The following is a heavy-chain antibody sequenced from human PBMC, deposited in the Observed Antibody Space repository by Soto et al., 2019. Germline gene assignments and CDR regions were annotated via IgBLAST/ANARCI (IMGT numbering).Heavy chain of an antibody. CDR3: ARTYGSGDYFLPFEY. CDR2: ISVYNGNI. J-gene: IGHJ4*02. CDR1: GYMFNTYG. V-gene: IGHV1-18*01. D-gene: IGHD3-10*01. Sequence: QVQLLQSGAEVKKPGASVKVSCKASGYMFNTYGITWVRQAPGQGLEWMGWISVYNGNIDYAQKFEGRVTMTTDTSTSTAYMELQSLTSDDPAVYYCARTYGSGDYFLPFEYWGQGTPVSVSS.